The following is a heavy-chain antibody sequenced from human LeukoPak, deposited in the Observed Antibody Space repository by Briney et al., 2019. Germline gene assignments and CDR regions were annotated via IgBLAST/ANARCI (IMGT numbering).Heavy chain of an antibody. Sequence: KPGGSLRLSCAASGFTFTNAWMNWVRQAPGKGLEWVSSISSSSSYIYYADSVKGRFTISRDNAKNSLYLQMNSLRAEDTAVYYCARVSRGKWELLGAHDYWGQGTLVTVSS. CDR1: GFTFTNAW. V-gene: IGHV3-21*01. D-gene: IGHD1-26*01. CDR3: ARVSRGKWELLGAHDY. J-gene: IGHJ4*02. CDR2: ISSSSSYI.